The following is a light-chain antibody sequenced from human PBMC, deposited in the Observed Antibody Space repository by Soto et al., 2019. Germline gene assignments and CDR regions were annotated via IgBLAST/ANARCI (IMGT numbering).Light chain of an antibody. Sequence: EIVLTQSPGTLSLSPGERATLSCRASQSVSSSYLAWYQQKPGQAPRLLIYGASGRATGIPDRFSGSGSGTDFTLTISRLQLVDLAGYYCQQYGSSPPVTFGQGTRLELK. V-gene: IGKV3-20*01. CDR2: GAS. J-gene: IGKJ5*01. CDR3: QQYGSSPPVT. CDR1: QSVSSSY.